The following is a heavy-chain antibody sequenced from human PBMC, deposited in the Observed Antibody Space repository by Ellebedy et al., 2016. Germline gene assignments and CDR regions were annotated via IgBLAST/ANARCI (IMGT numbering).Heavy chain of an antibody. CDR1: GFTFSGSA. CDR2: IRSKANSYAT. V-gene: IGHV3-73*01. D-gene: IGHD1-14*01. J-gene: IGHJ4*02. Sequence: GGSLRLSRAASGFTFSGSAMHWVRQASGKGLEWVGRIRSKANSYATAYAASVKGRFTISRDDSKNTAYLQMNSLKTEDTAVYYCTRLVTGEFDYWGQGTLVTVSS. CDR3: TRLVTGEFDY.